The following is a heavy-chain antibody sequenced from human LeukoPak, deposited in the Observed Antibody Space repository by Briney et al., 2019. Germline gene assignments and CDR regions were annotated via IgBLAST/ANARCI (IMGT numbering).Heavy chain of an antibody. CDR3: AAPIGSYYGMDV. CDR2: ISYDGSNK. V-gene: IGHV3-30*03. Sequence: GRSLRLSCAASGFTFSSYGMHWVRQAPGKGLEWVAVISYDGSNKYYADSVKGRFTISRDNSKNTLYLQMNSLRAEDTAVYYCAAPIGSYYGMDVWGQGTTVTVSS. J-gene: IGHJ6*02. CDR1: GFTFSSYG.